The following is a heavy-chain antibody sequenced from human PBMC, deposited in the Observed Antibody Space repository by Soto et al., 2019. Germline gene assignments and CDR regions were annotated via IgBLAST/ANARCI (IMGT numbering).Heavy chain of an antibody. D-gene: IGHD2-21*01. J-gene: IGHJ4*02. Sequence: GWLRRSCAASGCTFSGYTMNWVRQAPGKGLEWVAVIGNSGDGTHYADSVKGRFTISRDNSKNTLYLQMESLRAEDTAVYYCVKDVWDYWGQGVLVTVSS. V-gene: IGHV3-23*01. CDR3: VKDVWDY. CDR1: GCTFSGYT. CDR2: IGNSGDGT.